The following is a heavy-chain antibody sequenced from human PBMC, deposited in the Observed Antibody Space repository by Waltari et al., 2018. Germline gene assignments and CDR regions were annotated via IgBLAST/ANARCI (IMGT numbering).Heavy chain of an antibody. CDR1: GFTFSSYA. CDR2: ISYDGSNK. Sequence: QVQLVESGGDVVQPGRSLRLSCAASGFTFSSYAMHWVRLAPGKGLEWVAVISYDGSNKYDADSVKGRFTISRDNSKNTLYLQMNSLRAEDTAVYYCARDRDMITFGGGDAFDIWGQGTMVTVSS. D-gene: IGHD3-16*01. CDR3: ARDRDMITFGGGDAFDI. J-gene: IGHJ3*02. V-gene: IGHV3-30*01.